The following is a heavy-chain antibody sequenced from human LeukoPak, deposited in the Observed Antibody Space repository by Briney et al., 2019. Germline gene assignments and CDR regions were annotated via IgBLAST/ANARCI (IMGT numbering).Heavy chain of an antibody. CDR3: AREVGGYDSGYYYYYMDV. D-gene: IGHD5-12*01. Sequence: ASVKVSCKASGYTFTSYDINWVRQATGQGLEWMGWMNSNSGNTGYAQKFQGRVTITRNTSISTAYMELSSLRSEDTAVYYCAREVGGYDSGYYYYYMDVWGKGTTVTVSS. CDR1: GYTFTSYD. J-gene: IGHJ6*03. V-gene: IGHV1-8*03. CDR2: MNSNSGNT.